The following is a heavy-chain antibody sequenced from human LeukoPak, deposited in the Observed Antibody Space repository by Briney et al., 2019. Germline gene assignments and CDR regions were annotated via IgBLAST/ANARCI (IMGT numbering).Heavy chain of an antibody. Sequence: GGSLRLSCAASGLTFSIYEMNWVRQAPGKGLEWVSYISSSGDMIYYADSVKGRFTISRDSAKKSVYLQMKSLRDEDTAVYYCARETLAGTNYPDYWGQGTLVTVSS. J-gene: IGHJ4*02. CDR2: ISSSGDMI. D-gene: IGHD6-19*01. CDR1: GLTFSIYE. V-gene: IGHV3-48*03. CDR3: ARETLAGTNYPDY.